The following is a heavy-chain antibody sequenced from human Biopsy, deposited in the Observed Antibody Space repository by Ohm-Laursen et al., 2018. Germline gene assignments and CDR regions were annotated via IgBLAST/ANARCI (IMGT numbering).Heavy chain of an antibody. CDR1: GDSLTSGPEN. CDR3: ARGRRTSGWPYFDN. Sequence: SDTLSLTCPVSGDSLTSGPENWSWIRQSPGQGLEYIGFIYSGGNTNYNPSLKNRVTMSVDTSKNQLYLKLYSVTAADTAVYYCARGRRTSGWPYFDNWGQGALVIVS. J-gene: IGHJ4*02. D-gene: IGHD6-19*01. CDR2: IYSGGNT. V-gene: IGHV4-61*01.